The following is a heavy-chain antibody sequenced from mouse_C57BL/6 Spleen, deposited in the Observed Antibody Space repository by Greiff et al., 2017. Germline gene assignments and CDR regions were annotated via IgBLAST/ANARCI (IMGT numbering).Heavy chain of an antibody. Sequence: EVQLQESGGGLVQPKGSLKLSCAASGFSFTTYAMNWVRQAPGKGLEGVARIRSKSNNYATYYADSVKDRFTISRDDSESMLYLQMNNLKTEDTAMYYCVSQLGLAYWGQGTLVTVSA. CDR3: VSQLGLAY. J-gene: IGHJ3*01. CDR2: IRSKSNNYAT. CDR1: GFSFTTYA. V-gene: IGHV10-1*01. D-gene: IGHD4-1*01.